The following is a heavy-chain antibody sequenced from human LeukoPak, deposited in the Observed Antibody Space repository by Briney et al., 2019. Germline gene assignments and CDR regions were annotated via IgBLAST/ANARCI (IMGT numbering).Heavy chain of an antibody. CDR2: INPNSGGT. Sequence: ASVKVSCKASGYTFTGYYMHWVRQAPGQGLEWMGWINPNSGGTNYAQKFQGRVTMTRDTSISTAYMELSRLRSDDTAVYYCARVHSPSYYYDSSGYYPLFDYWGQGTLVTVSS. J-gene: IGHJ4*02. D-gene: IGHD3-22*01. V-gene: IGHV1-2*02. CDR3: ARVHSPSYYYDSSGYYPLFDY. CDR1: GYTFTGYY.